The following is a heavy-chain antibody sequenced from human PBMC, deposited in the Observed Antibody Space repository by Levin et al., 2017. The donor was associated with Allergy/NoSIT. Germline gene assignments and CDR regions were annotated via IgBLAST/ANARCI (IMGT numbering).Heavy chain of an antibody. D-gene: IGHD6-13*01. J-gene: IGHJ4*02. CDR3: ARQGIAALKFDY. V-gene: IGHV4-59*08. Sequence: PGGSLRLSCTVSGGSISSYYWSWIRQPPGKGLEWIGYIYYSGSTNYNPSLKSRVTISVDTSKNQSSLKLSSVTAADTAVYYCARQGIAALKFDYWGQGTLVTVSS. CDR2: IYYSGST. CDR1: GGSISSYY.